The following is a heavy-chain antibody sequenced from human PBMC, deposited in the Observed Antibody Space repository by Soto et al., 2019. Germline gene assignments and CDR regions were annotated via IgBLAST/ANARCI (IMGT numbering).Heavy chain of an antibody. CDR1: GFTFSSYS. J-gene: IGHJ4*02. CDR2: ISSSSSYI. V-gene: IGHV3-21*01. Sequence: EVQLVESGGGLGKPGGSLRLSCAASGFTFSSYSMNWVRQAPGKGLEWVSSISSSSSYIYYADSVKGRFTISRDNAKNSLYLQMNSLGAEDTAVYYCARAADCSGGSCYFPFDYWGQGTLVTVSS. CDR3: ARAADCSGGSCYFPFDY. D-gene: IGHD2-15*01.